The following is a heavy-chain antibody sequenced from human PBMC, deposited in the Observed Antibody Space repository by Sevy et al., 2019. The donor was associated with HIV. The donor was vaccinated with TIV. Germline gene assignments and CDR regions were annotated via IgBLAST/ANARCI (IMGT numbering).Heavy chain of an antibody. CDR1: GFTFSSYA. J-gene: IGHJ5*02. V-gene: IGHV3-23*01. CDR3: AKDGLGSPNNWFDP. CDR2: ISGSGGST. Sequence: GGSLRLSCAASGFTFSSYAMSWVRQAPGKGLEWVSSISGSGGSTYYGDSVTGRLIISRDNSKNTLYLQMNSLRAEDTAIYYCAKDGLGSPNNWFDPWGQGTLVTVSS. D-gene: IGHD3-10*01.